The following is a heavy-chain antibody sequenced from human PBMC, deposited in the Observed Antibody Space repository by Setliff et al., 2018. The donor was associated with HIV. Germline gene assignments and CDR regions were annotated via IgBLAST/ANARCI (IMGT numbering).Heavy chain of an antibody. J-gene: IGHJ4*02. V-gene: IGHV3-30*02. D-gene: IGHD2-8*01. CDR3: ARDERWSLDY. Sequence: GGSLRLSCAASGFTFSNSGMHWVRQAPGKGLEWVTFIRYDESDKDYADSVKGRFTISRDNSKNTVYLQVNSLRPEDTAVYYCARDERWSLDYWGQGTLVTVSS. CDR1: GFTFSNSG. CDR2: IRYDESDK.